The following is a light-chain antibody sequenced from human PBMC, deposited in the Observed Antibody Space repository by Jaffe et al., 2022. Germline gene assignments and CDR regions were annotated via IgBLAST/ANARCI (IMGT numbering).Light chain of an antibody. J-gene: IGKJ1*01. V-gene: IGKV1-39*01. Sequence: DIQMTQSPSSLSASVGDRVTMTCRASQSISGYLNWYQQKPGEAPKLLIYAASSLQSGVPSRFSGSGSETDFTLTISSLQPEDFVTYYCQQSYSSPPEWTFGQGTRVEIK. CDR2: AAS. CDR3: QQSYSSPPEWT. CDR1: QSISGY.